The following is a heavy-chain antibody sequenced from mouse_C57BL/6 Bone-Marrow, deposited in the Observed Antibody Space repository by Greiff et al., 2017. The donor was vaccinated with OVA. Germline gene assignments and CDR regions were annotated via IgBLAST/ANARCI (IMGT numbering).Heavy chain of an antibody. CDR3: ARWRGDAMDY. CDR1: GYTFTSYW. Sequence: VQLKQPGAELVKPGASVKLSCKASGYTFTSYWMQWVKQRPGQGLEWIGEIDPSDSYTNYNQKFKGKATLTVDTSSSTAYMQLSSLTSEDSAVYYCARWRGDAMDYWGQGTSVTVSS. V-gene: IGHV1-50*01. CDR2: IDPSDSYT. J-gene: IGHJ4*01.